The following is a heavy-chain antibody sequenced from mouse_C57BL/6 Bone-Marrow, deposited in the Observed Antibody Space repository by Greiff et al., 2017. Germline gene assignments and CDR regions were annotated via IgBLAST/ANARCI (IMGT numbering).Heavy chain of an antibody. Sequence: QVQLQQPGAELVLPGASVKLSCQASGYTFPSYWMHWVKQRPGQGLEWIGEIDPSDSYTNYNQKFKGKSTLTVDKSSSTAYMQLSSLTSEDSGVYYCASAPWFAYWGQGTLVTVSA. CDR1: GYTFPSYW. CDR2: IDPSDSYT. CDR3: ASAPWFAY. V-gene: IGHV1-69*01. J-gene: IGHJ3*01.